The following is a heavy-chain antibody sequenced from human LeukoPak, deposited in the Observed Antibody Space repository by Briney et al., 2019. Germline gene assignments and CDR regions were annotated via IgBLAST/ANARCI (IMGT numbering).Heavy chain of an antibody. V-gene: IGHV4-34*01. CDR3: ARLGVIINWFDP. CDR2: INHSGST. CDR1: GFTFGGSA. D-gene: IGHD2-8*01. Sequence: GSLRLSCAASGFTFGGSAMHWVRQASGKGLEWIGEINHSGSTNYNPSLKSRVTISVDTSKNQFSLKLSSVTAADTAVYYCARLGVIINWFDPWGQGTLVTVSS. J-gene: IGHJ5*02.